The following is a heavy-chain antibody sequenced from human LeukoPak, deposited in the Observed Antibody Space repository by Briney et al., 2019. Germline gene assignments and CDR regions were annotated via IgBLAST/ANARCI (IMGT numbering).Heavy chain of an antibody. CDR3: ARDGSDCSGGSCYSSGQFDP. J-gene: IGHJ5*02. CDR2: IYYSGST. CDR1: GGSISSYY. Sequence: SETLSLTCTVSGGSISSYYWSWIRQPPGKGLEWIGYIYYSGSTNYNPSLKSRVTISVDTSKNQFSLKLSSVTAADTAVYYCARDGSDCSGGSCYSSGQFDPWGQGTLVTVSS. V-gene: IGHV4-59*01. D-gene: IGHD2-15*01.